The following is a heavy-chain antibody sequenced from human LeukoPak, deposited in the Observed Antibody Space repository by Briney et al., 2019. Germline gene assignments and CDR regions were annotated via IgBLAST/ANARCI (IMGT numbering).Heavy chain of an antibody. D-gene: IGHD3-9*01. CDR1: GFTFSSYW. Sequence: GGSLRLSCAASGFTFSSYWMHWVRQAPGKGLVWVSRINSDGSSTSYADSVKGRFTISRDNAKNTLYLQMNSLRAEDTAVYYCARDDTLSLNYYDILTPAHAFDIWGQGTMVTVSS. J-gene: IGHJ3*02. V-gene: IGHV3-74*01. CDR2: INSDGSST. CDR3: ARDDTLSLNYYDILTPAHAFDI.